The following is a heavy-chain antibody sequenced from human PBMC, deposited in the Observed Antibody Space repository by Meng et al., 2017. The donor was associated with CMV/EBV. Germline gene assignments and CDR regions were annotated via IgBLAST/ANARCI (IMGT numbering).Heavy chain of an antibody. V-gene: IGHV2-5*01. CDR3: AHMDHLLHWYNFFDP. CDR1: GFSLSTTGVA. D-gene: IGHD1-26*01. CDR2: IYWNDDK. Sequence: SGPTLVKPTQTLTLTCTFSGFSLSTTGVAVGWIRQPPGKALEWLTLIYWNDDKRFSPSLKSRLTIIKDTSKNQVVLTMTNMDPVDTGTYHCAHMDHLLHWYNFFDPWGQGILVNVSS. J-gene: IGHJ5*02.